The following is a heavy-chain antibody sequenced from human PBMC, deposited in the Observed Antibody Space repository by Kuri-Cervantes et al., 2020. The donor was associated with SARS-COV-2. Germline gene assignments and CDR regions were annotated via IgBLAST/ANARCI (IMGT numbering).Heavy chain of an antibody. CDR1: GFTFSSYG. D-gene: IGHD2-15*01. Sequence: GGSLRLSCAASGFTFSSYGMSWVRQAPGKGLEWVANIKQDGSEKYYVDSVKGRFTISRDNAKNSLYLQMNSLRAEDTAVYYCARDGDFWSGYSEGYCSGGSCYPGDWGQGTLVTVSS. J-gene: IGHJ4*02. CDR2: IKQDGSEK. CDR3: ARDGDFWSGYSEGYCSGGSCYPGD. V-gene: IGHV3-7*03.